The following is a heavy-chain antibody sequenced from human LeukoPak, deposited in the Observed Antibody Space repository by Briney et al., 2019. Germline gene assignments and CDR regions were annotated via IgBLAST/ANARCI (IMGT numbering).Heavy chain of an antibody. CDR1: GYTFTGYY. CDR3: ASEVYYYDSSGYYYFDY. Sequence: ASVKVSCEASGYTFTGYYMHWVRQAPGQGLEWMGRINPNSGGTNYAQKFQGRVTMTRDTSISTAYMELSRLRSDDTAVYYCASEVYYYDSSGYYYFDYWGQGTLVTVSS. V-gene: IGHV1-2*06. CDR2: INPNSGGT. D-gene: IGHD3-22*01. J-gene: IGHJ4*02.